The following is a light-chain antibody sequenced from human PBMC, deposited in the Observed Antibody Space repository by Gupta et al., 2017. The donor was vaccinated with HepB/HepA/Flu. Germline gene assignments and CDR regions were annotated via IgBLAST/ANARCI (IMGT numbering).Light chain of an antibody. J-gene: IGLJ2*01. CDR1: SSDVGGYNY. CDR2: DVS. CDR3: CSYAGSSLV. Sequence: QSALTQPRSVSGSPGQSVTISCTGTSSDVGGYNYVSWYQQHPGKAPKLMIYDVSKRPSGVPDRFSGSESGNTASLTISGLQAEDEADYYCCSYAGSSLVFGGGTKLTVL. V-gene: IGLV2-11*01.